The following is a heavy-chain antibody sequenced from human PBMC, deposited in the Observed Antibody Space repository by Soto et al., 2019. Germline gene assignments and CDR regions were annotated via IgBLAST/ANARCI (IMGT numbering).Heavy chain of an antibody. Sequence: GGSLRLSCAASGISFSSYKMNWVRQAPGKGLEWVSSISSNSDFIYYADSAKGRFTISRDNAKKSVYLQMNSLRVEDTGVYYCARATDRITIFGVVKDFFDYWGQGTLVTVSS. CDR3: ARATDRITIFGVVKDFFDY. V-gene: IGHV3-21*01. J-gene: IGHJ4*02. CDR2: ISSNSDFI. D-gene: IGHD3-3*01. CDR1: GISFSSYK.